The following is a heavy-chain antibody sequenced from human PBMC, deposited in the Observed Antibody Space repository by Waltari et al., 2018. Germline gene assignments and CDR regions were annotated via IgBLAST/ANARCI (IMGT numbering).Heavy chain of an antibody. V-gene: IGHV1-2*02. J-gene: IGHJ4*02. CDR3: AREEGDY. Sequence: QVHLVQSGAEVKKPGATVKVSGKASGYTFTGYYIHWVRQAPGQGLEWMVWINPNTGSTEYEQKFQGRVTMTRDTSITTAYMELSRLRSDDTAVYYCAREEGDYWGQGTLVTVSS. CDR2: INPNTGST. CDR1: GYTFTGYY.